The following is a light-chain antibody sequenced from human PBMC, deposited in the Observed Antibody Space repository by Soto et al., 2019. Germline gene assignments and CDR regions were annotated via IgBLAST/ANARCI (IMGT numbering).Light chain of an antibody. CDR1: SSDVGGYKY. Sequence: QSALTQPPSASGSPGQSVTISCTGTSSDVGGYKYVSWYQQHPGKAPKLMIYEVSKRPSGVPDRFSGSKSGNTASQTVSGLQAEDEADYYCSSYADRHNVLFGGGTKLTVL. V-gene: IGLV2-8*01. CDR2: EVS. CDR3: SSYADRHNVL. J-gene: IGLJ2*01.